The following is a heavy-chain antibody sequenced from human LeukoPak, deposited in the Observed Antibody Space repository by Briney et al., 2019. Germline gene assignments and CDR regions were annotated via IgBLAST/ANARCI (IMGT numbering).Heavy chain of an antibody. CDR1: GYTFTSYG. Sequence: ASVKVSCKASGYTFTSYGISWVRQAPGQGLEWMGWISAYNGNTNYAQKLQGRVTMTTDTSTCTAYMELRSLRSDDTAVYYCARGAYCGGDCLPHDAFDIWGQGTMVTVSS. CDR3: ARGAYCGGDCLPHDAFDI. CDR2: ISAYNGNT. D-gene: IGHD2-21*01. J-gene: IGHJ3*02. V-gene: IGHV1-18*01.